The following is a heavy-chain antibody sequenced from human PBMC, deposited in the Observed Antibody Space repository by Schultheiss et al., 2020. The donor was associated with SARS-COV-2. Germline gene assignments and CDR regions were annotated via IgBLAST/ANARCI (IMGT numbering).Heavy chain of an antibody. CDR3: AKAEGLRFAFDI. CDR1: GFTFSSYA. J-gene: IGHJ3*02. Sequence: GGSLRLSCAASGFTFSSYAMSWVRQAPGKGLEWVSDISGSGGSTYYADSVKGRFTISRDNSKNTLYLQMNSLRAEDTAVYYCAKAEGLRFAFDIWGQGTMVTVSS. CDR2: ISGSGGST. D-gene: IGHD4-17*01. V-gene: IGHV3-23*01.